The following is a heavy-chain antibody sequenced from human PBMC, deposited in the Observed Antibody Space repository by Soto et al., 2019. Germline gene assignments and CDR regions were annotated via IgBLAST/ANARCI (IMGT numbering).Heavy chain of an antibody. V-gene: IGHV3-23*01. J-gene: IGHJ4*02. CDR1: GFTFSSYA. CDR2: ISGSGGST. CDR3: ATSFPSSSWPPSDY. Sequence: SXRLSCASSGFTFSSYAMSWVRQAPGKGLEWVSAISGSGGSTYYADSVKGRFTISRDNSKNTLYLQMNGLRAEDTAVYYCATSFPSSSWPPSDYWGQGTLVTVSS. D-gene: IGHD6-13*01.